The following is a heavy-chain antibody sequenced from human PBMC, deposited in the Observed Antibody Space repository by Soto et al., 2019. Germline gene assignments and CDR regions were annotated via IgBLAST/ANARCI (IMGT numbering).Heavy chain of an antibody. V-gene: IGHV3-30-3*01. D-gene: IGHD3-9*01. J-gene: IGHJ4*02. CDR2: ISYDGSNK. CDR3: ARDEVGYDILTGYPSFDY. Sequence: PGGSLRLSCAASGFTFSSYAMHWVRQAPGKGLEWVAVISYDGSNKYYADSVKGRFTISRDNSKNTLYLQMNSLRAEDTAVYYCARDEVGYDILTGYPSFDYWGQGTLVTVSS. CDR1: GFTFSSYA.